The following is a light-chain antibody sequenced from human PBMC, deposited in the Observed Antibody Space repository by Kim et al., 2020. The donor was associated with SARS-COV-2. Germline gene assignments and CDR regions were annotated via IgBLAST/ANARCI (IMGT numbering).Light chain of an antibody. CDR1: SSDVGGYNY. Sequence: QSALTQPRSVSGSPGQSVTISCTGTSSDVGGYNYVSWYQQHPGKAPKLMLYDVSKRPSGVPDLFSGSKSGNTASLTISGLQAEDEADYYCCSYAGSYTFVVFCGGTLLTVL. J-gene: IGLJ2*01. CDR3: CSYAGSYTFVV. V-gene: IGLV2-11*01. CDR2: DVS.